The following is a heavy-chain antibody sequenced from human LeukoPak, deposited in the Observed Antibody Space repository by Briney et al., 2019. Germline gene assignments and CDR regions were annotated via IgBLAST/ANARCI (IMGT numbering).Heavy chain of an antibody. J-gene: IGHJ4*02. V-gene: IGHV3-7*01. CDR1: EFTFSSYW. CDR2: IKQDGGQI. Sequence: PGGSLRLSCAASEFTFSSYWMSWVRQAPGKGLEWVANIKQDGGQIYYLDSVKGRFTVSRDNAKNSLYLQMSSLRAEDTAVYYCARLGARQMLEYWGQGTLVTVS. CDR3: ARLGARQMLEY. D-gene: IGHD4-17*01.